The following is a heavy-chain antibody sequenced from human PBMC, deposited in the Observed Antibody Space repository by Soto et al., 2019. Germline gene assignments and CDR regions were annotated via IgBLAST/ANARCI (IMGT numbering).Heavy chain of an antibody. CDR2: INPKSGGT. D-gene: IGHD5-12*01. CDR3: ARGGGRGYNELDP. CDR1: GYTFTAYY. J-gene: IGHJ5*02. Sequence: QVQLVQSGAEVKKPGASVKVSCKASGYTFTAYYMHWARQAPGQGLEWMGWINPKSGGTYHAQNFQGRVTMTRDTSTTTAYLELSSLRSDDTAVYYCARGGGRGYNELDPWGHGTLVIVSS. V-gene: IGHV1-2*02.